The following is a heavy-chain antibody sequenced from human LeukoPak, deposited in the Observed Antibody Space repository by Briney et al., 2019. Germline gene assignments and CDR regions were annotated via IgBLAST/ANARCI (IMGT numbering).Heavy chain of an antibody. CDR1: GGTFSSYA. J-gene: IGHJ5*02. CDR2: IIPIFGIA. D-gene: IGHD3-10*01. CDR3: AREGGATMVRGVIHRNWFDP. V-gene: IGHV1-69*04. Sequence: SVKVSCKASGGTFSSYATSWVRQAPGQGLEWMGRIIPIFGIANYAQKFQGRVTITADKSTSTAYMELSSLRSEDTAVYYCAREGGATMVRGVIHRNWFDPWGQGTLVTVSS.